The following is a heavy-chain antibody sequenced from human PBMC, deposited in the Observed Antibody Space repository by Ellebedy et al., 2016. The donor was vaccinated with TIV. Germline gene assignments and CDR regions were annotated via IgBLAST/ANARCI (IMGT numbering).Heavy chain of an antibody. J-gene: IGHJ6*02. CDR2: INHSGST. Sequence: MPSETLSLTCAVYGGSFSGYSWSWIRQPPGKGLEWIGEINHSGSTSYNPSLKSRVTISVDTSKNQFSLKLSSVTAADTAVYYCARVVVPAAMLLYYYYAMDVWGQGTTVIVSS. V-gene: IGHV4-34*01. CDR1: GGSFSGYS. CDR3: ARVVVPAAMLLYYYYAMDV. D-gene: IGHD2-2*01.